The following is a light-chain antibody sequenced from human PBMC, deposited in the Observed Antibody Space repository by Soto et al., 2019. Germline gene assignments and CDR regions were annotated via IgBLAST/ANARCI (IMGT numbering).Light chain of an antibody. J-gene: IGKJ2*01. CDR1: HSVFKRSNSKNL. Sequence: IVMTLSPGSLAVSLGETATINCKSSHSVFKRSNSKNLLAWLQQKPGQPPKVLIYWASSRESGVPDRFSGSGAGTDFTLTISNLQAADVAVYYCQQYFDSPQTYGQGTKVEI. V-gene: IGKV4-1*01. CDR3: QQYFDSPQT. CDR2: WAS.